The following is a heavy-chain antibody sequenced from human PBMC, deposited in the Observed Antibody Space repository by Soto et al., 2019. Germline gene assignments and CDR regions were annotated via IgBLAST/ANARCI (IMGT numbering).Heavy chain of an antibody. D-gene: IGHD3-10*01. J-gene: IGHJ4*02. V-gene: IGHV3-21*04. CDR3: ARGSTDSYPGSRIFDF. CDR1: GFTFSSYN. CDR2: ITDTGGDA. Sequence: GGSLILSCAASGFTFSSYNMNWVRQAPGEGLQWVSTITDTGGDAKYADSVRGRFVISRDNSKKTLYLQMTSLTAEDSAMYYCARGSTDSYPGSRIFDFWGRGTLVTVSS.